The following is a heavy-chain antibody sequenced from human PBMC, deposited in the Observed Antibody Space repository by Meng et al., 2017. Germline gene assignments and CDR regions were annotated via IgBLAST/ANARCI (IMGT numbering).Heavy chain of an antibody. CDR3: ATPTKAAAGRNDYYYSMDA. Sequence: ASVKVSCKASGYTFTSYCISWVRQAPGQGLEWMGWISAYNGNTNYAQKLQGRVTMTTDTSTSTAYMELRSLRSDDTAVYYCATPTKAAAGRNDYYYSMDAWGQGTTVTVSS. J-gene: IGHJ6*02. V-gene: IGHV1-18*01. CDR2: ISAYNGNT. CDR1: GYTFTSYC. D-gene: IGHD6-13*01.